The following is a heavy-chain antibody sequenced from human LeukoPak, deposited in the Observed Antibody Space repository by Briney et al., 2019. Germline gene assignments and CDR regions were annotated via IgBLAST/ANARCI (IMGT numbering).Heavy chain of an antibody. Sequence: GGSLRLSCAASGFAFSTYWMNWIRQAPGKGLEWVANIEQDGSEKYYLDSVKGRFTISRDNAKNLLHLQMSSLRVEDTAVYYCAKPITITGATDGFDIWGQGAKVIVSS. CDR3: AKPITITGATDGFDI. CDR2: IEQDGSEK. V-gene: IGHV3-7*01. D-gene: IGHD5-12*01. CDR1: GFAFSTYW. J-gene: IGHJ3*02.